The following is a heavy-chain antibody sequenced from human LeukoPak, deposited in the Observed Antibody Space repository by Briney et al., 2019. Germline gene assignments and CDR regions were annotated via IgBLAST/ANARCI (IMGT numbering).Heavy chain of an antibody. CDR3: ARDKIVVVTDYYYFDY. CDR2: IIPIFGTA. V-gene: IGHV1-69*05. CDR1: GGTFSSYA. D-gene: IGHD3-22*01. Sequence: SVKVSCNASGGTFSSYAISWVRQAPEQGLEWMGRIIPIFGTANYAQKFQGRVTITTDESTSTAYMELSSLRSEDTAVYYCARDKIVVVTDYYYFDYWGQGTLVTVSS. J-gene: IGHJ4*02.